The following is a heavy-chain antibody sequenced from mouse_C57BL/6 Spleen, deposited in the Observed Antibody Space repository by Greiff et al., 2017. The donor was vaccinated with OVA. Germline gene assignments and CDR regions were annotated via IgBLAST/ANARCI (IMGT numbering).Heavy chain of an antibody. Sequence: QVQLQQPGAELVKPGASVKMSCKASGYTFTSYWITWVKQRPGQGLEWIGDIYPGSGSTNYNEKFKSKATLTVDTSSSTAYMQLSSLTSEDSAVYYFARSITTGSWRYFDVWGTGTTVTVSS. CDR2: IYPGSGST. CDR1: GYTFTSYW. J-gene: IGHJ1*03. D-gene: IGHD2-14*01. CDR3: ARSITTGSWRYFDV. V-gene: IGHV1-55*01.